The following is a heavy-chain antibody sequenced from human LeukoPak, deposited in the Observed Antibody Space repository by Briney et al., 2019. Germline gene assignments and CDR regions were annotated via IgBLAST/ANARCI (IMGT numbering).Heavy chain of an antibody. Sequence: SETLSLTCAVYGGSFSGYYWSWIRQPPGKGLEWIGEINHSGSTNYNPSLKSRVTISVDTSKNQFSLKLSSVTAADTAVYYCARKPVWLPPQKNVFDIGGKGKMVTVSS. CDR3: ARKPVWLPPQKNVFDI. CDR2: INHSGST. V-gene: IGHV4-34*01. D-gene: IGHD5-12*01. J-gene: IGHJ3*02. CDR1: GGSFSGYY.